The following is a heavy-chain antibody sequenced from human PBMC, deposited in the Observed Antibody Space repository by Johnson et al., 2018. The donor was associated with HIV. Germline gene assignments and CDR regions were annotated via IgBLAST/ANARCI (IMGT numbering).Heavy chain of an antibody. CDR1: GFIFNDYP. CDR3: ARALVVYARDAFVF. CDR2: ISYDGSNK. Sequence: QVQLVESGGGVVQPGRSLRLSCAASGFIFNDYPMYWVRQPPGKGLEWVAVISYDGSNKQYTDSVKGRFTISRDNSKNTLYLQMNSLRGEDTAVYYCARALVVYARDAFVFWGQGTMVTVSS. D-gene: IGHD2-8*02. V-gene: IGHV3-30*04. J-gene: IGHJ3*01.